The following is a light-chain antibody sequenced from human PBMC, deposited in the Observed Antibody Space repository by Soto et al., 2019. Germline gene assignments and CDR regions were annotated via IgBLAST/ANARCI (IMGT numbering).Light chain of an antibody. Sequence: QSVLTQPPSASGSPGQSVTISCTGTSSDVGAYKYVSWYQQYPGKAPKLMIYEVTKRPSGVPDRFSGSKSGNTASLTVSGLQAEDEADYYCTLYVVNDIWVFGVGTKLTVL. CDR3: TLYVVNDIWV. J-gene: IGLJ3*02. CDR2: EVT. CDR1: SSDVGAYKY. V-gene: IGLV2-8*01.